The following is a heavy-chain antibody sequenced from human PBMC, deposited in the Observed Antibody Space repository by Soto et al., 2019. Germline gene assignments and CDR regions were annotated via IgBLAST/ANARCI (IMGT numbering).Heavy chain of an antibody. J-gene: IGHJ4*01. CDR3: AGWNYDY. CDR1: GXTLWSYG. Sequence: GSLRLSSAASGXTLWSYGMMWVRQAPGKGLEWVSSISQSAGGNTYYADSVKGRFTTSRDDSKNKLYIKMDSPRPEDTAQYYCAGWNYDYWGHGTQCTVS. D-gene: IGHD1-7*01. CDR2: ISQSAGGNT. V-gene: IGHV3-23*01.